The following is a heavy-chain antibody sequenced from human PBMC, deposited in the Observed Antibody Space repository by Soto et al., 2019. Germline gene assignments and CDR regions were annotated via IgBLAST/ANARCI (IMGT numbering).Heavy chain of an antibody. J-gene: IGHJ3*02. CDR2: VYYGGAIFYSGNI. Sequence: SETLSLTCTVSGDSISSSNYHWGWTRQPPGKGLEYIGSVYYGGAIFYSGNIYYNPSLKSRVTISVDTSKNQFSLRLSSVTAADTGVYYCVRYDRINMKPYSPEGFHIWGQGTMVTVS. CDR3: VRYDRINMKPYSPEGFHI. D-gene: IGHD3-3*02. CDR1: GDSISSSNYH. V-gene: IGHV4-39*01.